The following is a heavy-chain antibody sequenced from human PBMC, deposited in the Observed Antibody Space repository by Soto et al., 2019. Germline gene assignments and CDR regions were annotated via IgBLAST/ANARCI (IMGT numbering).Heavy chain of an antibody. CDR3: AGRRAGDYYFDY. D-gene: IGHD1-26*01. Sequence: TSETLSLTCTVSGGSVSSSSYYWGWIRQPPGKGLEWIGTIYYTGSASYSPSLKRRVTISVDTSKTQFSPNLSSVTATDTAVYYCAGRRAGDYYFDYWGQGTLVTVSS. J-gene: IGHJ4*02. CDR2: IYYTGSA. V-gene: IGHV4-39*01. CDR1: GGSVSSSSYY.